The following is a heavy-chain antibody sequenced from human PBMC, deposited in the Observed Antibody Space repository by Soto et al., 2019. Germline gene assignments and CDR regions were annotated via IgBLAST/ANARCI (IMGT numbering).Heavy chain of an antibody. V-gene: IGHV4-31*03. CDR3: ARVDHRGYFAILTDY. D-gene: IGHD3-9*01. Sequence: SETLSLTCTVSGDSLSSGGHYWSWIRQHPGKGLEWIGHIYDSVNTYYSPSLRSRVTISADMSKNQFSLNLRSVTAADTAVYYCARVDHRGYFAILTDYWGQGTLVTVS. CDR1: GDSLSSGGHY. J-gene: IGHJ4*02. CDR2: IYDSVNT.